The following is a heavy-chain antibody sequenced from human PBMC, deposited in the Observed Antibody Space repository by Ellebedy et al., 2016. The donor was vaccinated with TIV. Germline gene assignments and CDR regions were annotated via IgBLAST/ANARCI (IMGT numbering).Heavy chain of an antibody. V-gene: IGHV3-23*01. Sequence: PGGSLRLSCAASGFTFSSYAMSWVRQAPGKGLEWVSAISGSGGSTYYADSVKGRFTISRDNSKNTLYLQMNSLRAEDTAVYYCAKYHTLHGDYGDYGDYYYGMDVWGQGTTVTVSS. J-gene: IGHJ6*02. CDR1: GFTFSSYA. CDR2: ISGSGGST. CDR3: AKYHTLHGDYGDYGDYYYGMDV. D-gene: IGHD4-17*01.